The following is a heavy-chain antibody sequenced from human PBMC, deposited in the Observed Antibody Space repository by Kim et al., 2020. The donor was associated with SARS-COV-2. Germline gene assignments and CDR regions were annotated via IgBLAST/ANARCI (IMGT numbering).Heavy chain of an antibody. Sequence: GGSLRLSCAASGFTFSSYSMNWVRQAPGKGLEWVSSISSSSSYIYYADSVKGRFTISRDNAKNSLYLQMNSLRAEDTAVYYCARDDYDILTGYIYYFDYWGEGKKVNVSS. J-gene: IGHJ4*02. CDR3: ARDDYDILTGYIYYFDY. CDR2: ISSSSSYI. D-gene: IGHD3-9*01. V-gene: IGHV3-21*01. CDR1: GFTFSSYS.